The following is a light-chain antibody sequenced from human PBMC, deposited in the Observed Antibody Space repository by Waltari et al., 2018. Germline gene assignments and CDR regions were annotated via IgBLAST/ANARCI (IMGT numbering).Light chain of an antibody. Sequence: AIRITQSPSSLSASTGDRVTSTCRASQGISSYLAWYQQKPGKAPKLLFYAASTLQRWVPSRFSGSGSGTDITLTISCLQSEDFATYYCQQYYSYPALTFGGGTKVEIK. J-gene: IGKJ4*01. V-gene: IGKV1-8*01. CDR1: QGISSY. CDR3: QQYYSYPALT. CDR2: AAS.